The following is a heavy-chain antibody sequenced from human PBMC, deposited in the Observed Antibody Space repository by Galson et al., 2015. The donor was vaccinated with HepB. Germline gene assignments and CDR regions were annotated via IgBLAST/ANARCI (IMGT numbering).Heavy chain of an antibody. CDR1: GFTFSSYS. V-gene: IGHV3-21*01. D-gene: IGHD4-11*01. CDR3: ARGMTTVTSNWFDP. CDR2: ISSSSSYI. J-gene: IGHJ5*02. Sequence: SLRLSCAASGFTFSSYSMNWVRQAPGKGLEWVSSISSSSSYIYYADSVKGRFTISRDNAKNSLYLQMNSLRAEDTAVYYCARGMTTVTSNWFDPWGQGTLVTVSS.